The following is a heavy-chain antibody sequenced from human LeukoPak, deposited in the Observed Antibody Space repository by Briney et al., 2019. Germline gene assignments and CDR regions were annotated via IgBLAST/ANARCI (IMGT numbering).Heavy chain of an antibody. Sequence: PGGSLRLSCAASGSTFSSHTMNWVRQAPGKGLEWISYISNTGSVIYYADSVKGRFTISRDNAKNSLYLQMNSLRAEDTAVYYCAKEQVGATTIDYWGQGTLVAVSS. V-gene: IGHV3-48*04. CDR3: AKEQVGATTIDY. D-gene: IGHD1-26*01. CDR2: ISNTGSVI. J-gene: IGHJ4*02. CDR1: GSTFSSHT.